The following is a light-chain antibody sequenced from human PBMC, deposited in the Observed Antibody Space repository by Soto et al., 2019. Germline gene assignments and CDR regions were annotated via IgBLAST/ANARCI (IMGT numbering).Light chain of an antibody. V-gene: IGLV2-14*01. CDR2: EVR. Sequence: QSVLTQPASVSGSPGQSITISCTGTSSDVGSYDYVSWYQQHPGKAPKLMIYEVRDRPSGVSNRFSGSKSGNTASLTISGLQAEDEADYYCSSYTSSSTFYGFXSGTKV. J-gene: IGLJ1*01. CDR3: SSYTSSSTFYG. CDR1: SSDVGSYDY.